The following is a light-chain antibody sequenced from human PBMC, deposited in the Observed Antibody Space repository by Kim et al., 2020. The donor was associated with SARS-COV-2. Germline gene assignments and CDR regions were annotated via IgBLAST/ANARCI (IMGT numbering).Light chain of an antibody. V-gene: IGLV2-8*01. CDR1: SSHVGSDNY. CDR2: EVT. CDR3: SSYAGSNNLV. Sequence: GETVDISCTGTSSHVGSDNYCSWYQRHPGRAPTLMIYEVTKRPSGVPDRFAGSKSGNTASLTVSGLQAEDEADYYCSSYAGSNNLVFGGGTQLTVL. J-gene: IGLJ2*01.